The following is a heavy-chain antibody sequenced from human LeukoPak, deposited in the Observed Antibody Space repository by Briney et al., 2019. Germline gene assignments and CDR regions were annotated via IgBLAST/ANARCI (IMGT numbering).Heavy chain of an antibody. J-gene: IGHJ4*02. V-gene: IGHV1-2*06. CDR3: ARAYYDSSGEFDY. CDR2: INPNSGGT. Sequence: VASVKVSCKASGYTFTGYYMHWVRQAPGQGLEWMGRINPNSGGTNYAQKFQGRVTMTRDTSISTAYMELSRLRSDDTAVYYCARAYYDSSGEFDYWGQGTLVTVSS. D-gene: IGHD3-22*01. CDR1: GYTFTGYY.